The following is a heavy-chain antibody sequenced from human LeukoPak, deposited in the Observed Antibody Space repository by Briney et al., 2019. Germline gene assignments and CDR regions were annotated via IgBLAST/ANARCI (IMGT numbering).Heavy chain of an antibody. CDR2: INPNSGGT. V-gene: IGHV1-2*04. CDR3: ARVQSGDYCDSSGYPLDY. Sequence: GASVKVSCKASGYTFTGYYMHWVRQAPGQGLEWMGWINPNSGGTNYAQKFQGWVTMTRDTSISTAYMELSRLRSDDTAVYYCARVQSGDYCDSSGYPLDYWGQGTLVTVSS. CDR1: GYTFTGYY. J-gene: IGHJ4*02. D-gene: IGHD3-22*01.